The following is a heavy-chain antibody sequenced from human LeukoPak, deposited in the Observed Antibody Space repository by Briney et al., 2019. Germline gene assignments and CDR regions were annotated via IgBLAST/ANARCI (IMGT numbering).Heavy chain of an antibody. V-gene: IGHV4-61*08. D-gene: IGHD2-2*01. Sequence: SETLSLTCTVSGGSISSGDYYWSWIRQPPGKGLEWIGYIYYSGSTNYNPSLKSRVTISVDTSKNQFSLKLSSVTAADTAVYYCARIGPAADAFDIWGQGTMVTVSS. CDR1: GGSISSGDYY. CDR3: ARIGPAADAFDI. J-gene: IGHJ3*02. CDR2: IYYSGST.